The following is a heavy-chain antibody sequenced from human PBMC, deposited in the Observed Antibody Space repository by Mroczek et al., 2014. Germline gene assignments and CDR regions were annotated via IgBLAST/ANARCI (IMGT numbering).Heavy chain of an antibody. CDR1: GYTFTSYD. CDR3: ARGPPVTIAVAGYNDY. Sequence: QVQLVESGAEVKKPGASVKVSCKASGYTFTSYDINWVRQATGQGLEWMGWMNPNSGNTGYAQKFQGRVTMTRNTSISTAYMELSSLRSEDTAVYYCARGPPVTIAVAGYNDYWGQGTPGHRLL. V-gene: IGHV1-8*01. D-gene: IGHD6-19*01. CDR2: MNPNSGNT. J-gene: IGHJ4*02.